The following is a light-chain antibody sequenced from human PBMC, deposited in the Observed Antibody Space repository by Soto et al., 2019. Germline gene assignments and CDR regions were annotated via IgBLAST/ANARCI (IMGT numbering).Light chain of an antibody. Sequence: DIQMTQSPSTLSASVGDRVTITCRASQSISSWLAWYQQKPGKAPKLLIYDASSLESGVPSRFSGSGSGTEFTLTISSLQPDDFATYYCQQYNSYSLFGGGTKVEIK. CDR2: DAS. CDR1: QSISSW. V-gene: IGKV1-5*01. J-gene: IGKJ4*01. CDR3: QQYNSYSL.